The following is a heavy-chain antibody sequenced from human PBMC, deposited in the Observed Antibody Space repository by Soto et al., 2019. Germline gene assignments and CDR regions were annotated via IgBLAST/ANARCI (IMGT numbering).Heavy chain of an antibody. CDR1: GYTFTGYY. CDR3: ARDGYSGSYPTFDY. J-gene: IGHJ4*02. Sequence: ASVKVSCKASGYTFTGYYMHWARQAPGQGLEWMGWINPNSGGTNYAQKFQGWVTMTRDTSISTAYMELSRLRSDDTAVYYCARDGYSGSYPTFDYWGQGTLVTVS. CDR2: INPNSGGT. V-gene: IGHV1-2*04. D-gene: IGHD1-26*01.